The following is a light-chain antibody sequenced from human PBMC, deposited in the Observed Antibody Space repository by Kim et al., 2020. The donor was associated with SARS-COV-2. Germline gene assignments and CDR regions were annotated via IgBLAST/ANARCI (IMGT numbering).Light chain of an antibody. CDR1: QPISIS. J-gene: IGKJ1*01. CDR2: ATS. CDR3: QQSFNTPPWT. Sequence: SVGDRVTIVCRTSQPISISLNWYQQKPGKAPKLLIYATSNLQTGVPSRFRGGGSGTDFSLTISALQPEDFATYYCQQSFNTPPWTFGPGTKVDIK. V-gene: IGKV1-39*01.